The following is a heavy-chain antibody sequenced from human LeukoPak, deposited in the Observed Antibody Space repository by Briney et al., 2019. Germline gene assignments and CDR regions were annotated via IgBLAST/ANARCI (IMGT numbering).Heavy chain of an antibody. V-gene: IGHV4-39*07. D-gene: IGHD3-22*01. CDR3: ASPPSTYYDSSGYFL. CDR1: GGSISSSSYY. Sequence: PSETLSLTFTVSGGSISSSSYYWGWIRQPPGKGLEWIGSIYYSGSTYYNPSLKSRVTISVDTSKNQFSLKLSSVTAADTAVYYCASPPSTYYDSSGYFLWGQGTLVTVSS. J-gene: IGHJ4*02. CDR2: IYYSGST.